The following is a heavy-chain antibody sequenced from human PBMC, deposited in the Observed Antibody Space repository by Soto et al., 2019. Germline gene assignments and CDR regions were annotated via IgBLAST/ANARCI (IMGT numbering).Heavy chain of an antibody. CDR1: VFTFSSYW. Sequence: PGGALRLSCAASVFTFSSYWMSWVREAPGKGLEWVANIKQDGSEKYYVDSVKGRFTISRDTSKNTLYLQMNSLRAEDTAVYYCARDSGSYSTFDYWGQGTLVTVSS. CDR3: ARDSGSYSTFDY. J-gene: IGHJ4*02. D-gene: IGHD1-26*01. V-gene: IGHV3-7*01. CDR2: IKQDGSEK.